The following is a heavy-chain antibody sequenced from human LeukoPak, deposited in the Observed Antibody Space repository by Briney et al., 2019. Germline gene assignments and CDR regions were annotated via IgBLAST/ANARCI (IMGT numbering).Heavy chain of an antibody. Sequence: GGSLRLSCAASGFTFSSYAMHWVRQAPGKGLEWVAVISYDGSNKYYADSVKGRFTISRDNSKNTLYLQMSSLRAEDTAVYYCARGNHGSYGPGSSGYYWENYFDYWGQGTLVTVSS. CDR1: GFTFSSYA. CDR2: ISYDGSNK. CDR3: ARGNHGSYGPGSSGYYWENYFDY. D-gene: IGHD3-22*01. J-gene: IGHJ4*02. V-gene: IGHV3-30*04.